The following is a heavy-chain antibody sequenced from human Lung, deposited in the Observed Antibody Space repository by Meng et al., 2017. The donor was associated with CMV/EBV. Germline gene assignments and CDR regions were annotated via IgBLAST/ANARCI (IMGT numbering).Heavy chain of an antibody. CDR2: IYYSGST. D-gene: IGHD2-15*01. CDR1: GGSISSYY. J-gene: IGHJ4*02. CDR3: ARAPRYCSGGSCYSEWSFDY. Sequence: LSCTVSGGSISSYYWSWIRQPPGKGLEWIGYIYYSGSTNYNPSLKSRVTISVDTSKNQFSLKLSSVTAADTAVYYCARAPRYCSGGSCYSEWSFDYWGQGXLVTVSS. V-gene: IGHV4-59*01.